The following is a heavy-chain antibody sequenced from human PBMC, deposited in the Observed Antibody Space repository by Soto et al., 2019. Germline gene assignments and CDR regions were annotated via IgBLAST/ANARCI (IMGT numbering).Heavy chain of an antibody. CDR2: ISSSGSTI. Sequence: GGSLRLSCAASGFTFSSYEMNWVRQAPGKGLEWVSYISSSGSTIYYADSVKGRFTISRDNAKNSLYLQMNSLRAEDTAVYYCARDNVAVGGKGFYWGQGTLVTVSS. CDR1: GFTFSSYE. CDR3: ARDNVAVGGKGFY. D-gene: IGHD6-19*01. V-gene: IGHV3-48*03. J-gene: IGHJ4*02.